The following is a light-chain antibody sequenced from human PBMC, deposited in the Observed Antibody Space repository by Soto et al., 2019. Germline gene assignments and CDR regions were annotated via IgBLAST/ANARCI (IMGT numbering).Light chain of an antibody. Sequence: QSVLTQPPSASGTPGQRVTISCSGSSSNIGTNYVYWYQQLPGMDPKLLIYRSDQRPSGVPDRLSGSKSGTSASLAISGLRSEDEADYYCATWDDTLSGVVFGGGTKLTVL. V-gene: IGLV1-47*01. CDR2: RSD. CDR3: ATWDDTLSGVV. J-gene: IGLJ2*01. CDR1: SSNIGTNY.